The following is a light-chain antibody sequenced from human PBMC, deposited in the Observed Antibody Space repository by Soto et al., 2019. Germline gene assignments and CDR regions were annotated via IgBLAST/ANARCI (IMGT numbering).Light chain of an antibody. V-gene: IGLV1-40*01. CDR2: GNS. Sequence: QSVLTQPPSVSGAPGQRVTISCTGSSSNIGAGYDVHWYQQLPVTAPKLLIYGNSNRPSGVPDRFSGSKSGTSASLAITGLQAEDEADYYCQSSDSSLSVVFGGGTKVTVL. CDR3: QSSDSSLSVV. CDR1: SSNIGAGYD. J-gene: IGLJ3*02.